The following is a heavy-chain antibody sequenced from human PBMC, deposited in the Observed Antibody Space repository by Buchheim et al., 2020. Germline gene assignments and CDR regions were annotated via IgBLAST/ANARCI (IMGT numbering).Heavy chain of an antibody. V-gene: IGHV3-74*01. D-gene: IGHD5-18*01. J-gene: IGHJ4*02. CDR3: ARGGYSHGYGLWYFDY. CDR1: GFTFSSYW. Sequence: EVQLVESGGGLVQPGGSLRLSCAASGFTFSSYWMHWVRQAPGKGLVWVSRINSDGSSTSYADSVKGRFTISRDNAKNTPYLQMHSLRAEDTAVYYCARGGYSHGYGLWYFDYWGQGAL. CDR2: INSDGSST.